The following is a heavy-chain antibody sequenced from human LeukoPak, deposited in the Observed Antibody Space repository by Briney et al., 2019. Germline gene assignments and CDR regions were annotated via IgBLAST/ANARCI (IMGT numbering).Heavy chain of an antibody. J-gene: IGHJ4*02. CDR2: IYYSGST. CDR1: GGSISSYY. Sequence: LETLSLTCTVSGGSISSYYWSWIRQPPGKGLEWIGYIYYSGSTNYNPSLKSRVTISVDTSKNQFSLKLSSVTAADTAVYYCARDLFYSSSWYPQNYFDYWGQGTLVTVSS. CDR3: ARDLFYSSSWYPQNYFDY. D-gene: IGHD6-13*01. V-gene: IGHV4-59*01.